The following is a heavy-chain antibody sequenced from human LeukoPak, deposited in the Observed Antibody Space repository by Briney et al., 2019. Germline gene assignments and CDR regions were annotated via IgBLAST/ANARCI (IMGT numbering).Heavy chain of an antibody. D-gene: IGHD4-17*01. CDR3: ARDNYGDDAFDI. J-gene: IGHJ3*02. V-gene: IGHV1-18*01. CDR1: GYTCTSYG. Sequence: ASVKVSCKASGYTCTSYGISWVRQAPGQGLEWMGWISAYNGNTNYAQKLQGRVTMTTDTSTSTAYMELRSLRSDDTAVYYCARDNYGDDAFDIWGQGTMVTVSS. CDR2: ISAYNGNT.